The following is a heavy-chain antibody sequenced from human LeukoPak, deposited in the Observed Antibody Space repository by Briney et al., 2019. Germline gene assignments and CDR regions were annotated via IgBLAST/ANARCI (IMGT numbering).Heavy chain of an antibody. Sequence: SETLSLTCTVSGGSISTYYWNWIRQPPGKGLEWIGYIYYSGTTNYNPSLKSRVSMSVDTSKNQFSLNLTSVTAADTAVYYCAPPPYYYETNGYSVAWGQGTLVTVSS. J-gene: IGHJ5*02. CDR2: IYYSGTT. CDR3: APPPYYYETNGYSVA. V-gene: IGHV4-59*12. D-gene: IGHD3-22*01. CDR1: GGSISTYY.